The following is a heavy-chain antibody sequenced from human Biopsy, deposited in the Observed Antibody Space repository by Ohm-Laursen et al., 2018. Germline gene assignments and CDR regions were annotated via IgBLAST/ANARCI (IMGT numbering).Heavy chain of an antibody. D-gene: IGHD6-19*01. Sequence: GSSVKVSCKTSGYAFDTDGITWVRQAPGQGLEWMGWVSGYNGNTNYAQKLQGRATMTIDTSTSTVYMELRSLRSDDTAVYFCAKGGLSRGPLAYWGQGTLVTVSS. CDR1: GYAFDTDG. CDR2: VSGYNGNT. V-gene: IGHV1-18*01. CDR3: AKGGLSRGPLAY. J-gene: IGHJ4*02.